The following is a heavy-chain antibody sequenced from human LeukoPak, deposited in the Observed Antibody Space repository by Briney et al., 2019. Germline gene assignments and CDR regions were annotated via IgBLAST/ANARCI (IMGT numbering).Heavy chain of an antibody. CDR2: IQYDGRNK. D-gene: IGHD1-14*01. J-gene: IGHJ4*02. Sequence: GGSLRLSCAASGFSDSSSGIHWVRQAPGKGLDWLAFIQYDGRNKYYADSVKGRFTISRDNSKNTLYLEMNSLSPDDTAVYYCARGVEPLAANTLAYWGQGTLVTVSS. CDR3: ARGVEPLAANTLAY. CDR1: GFSDSSSG. V-gene: IGHV3-30*02.